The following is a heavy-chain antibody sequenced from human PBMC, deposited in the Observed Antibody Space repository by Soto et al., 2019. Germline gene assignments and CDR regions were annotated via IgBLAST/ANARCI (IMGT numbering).Heavy chain of an antibody. V-gene: IGHV4-30-4*08. J-gene: IGHJ6*02. CDR2: IHQSGSI. Sequence: QVQLQQSGPGLVKPSQTLSLTCTVSGDSISSDYYHWTWIRQSPGKGLEWIGYIHQSGSILYNPSLKSRVTISVDTSKNQFSLHLTSVTAADTAVYFCAREDDGGDSLDVWGQGTTVTVSS. D-gene: IGHD2-21*02. CDR3: AREDDGGDSLDV. CDR1: GDSISSDYYH.